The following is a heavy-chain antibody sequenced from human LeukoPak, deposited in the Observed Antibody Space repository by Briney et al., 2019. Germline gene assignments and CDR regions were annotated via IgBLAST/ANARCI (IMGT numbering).Heavy chain of an antibody. V-gene: IGHV3-11*04. CDR3: ARARYSTTGVFDY. CDR1: GFTFSNAW. CDR2: ISSSGSTI. J-gene: IGHJ4*02. Sequence: GGSLRLSCAASGFTFSNAWMSWIRQAPGKGLEWVSYISSSGSTIYYADSVKGRFTISRDNAKNSLYLQMNSLRAEDTAVYYCARARYSTTGVFDYWGQGTLVTVSS. D-gene: IGHD2-2*01.